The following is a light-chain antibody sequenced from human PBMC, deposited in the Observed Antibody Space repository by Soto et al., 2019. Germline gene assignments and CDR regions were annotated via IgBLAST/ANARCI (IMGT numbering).Light chain of an antibody. Sequence: DVVMTQSPLSLPVTLGQPASISCRSSQSLVHSDGNTYLNWFHQRPGQSPRRLIYKVSNRDSGVPDRFSGSGSGTEFTLTISRVEAEDAGVYYCMQAAQWPRTFGPGTKVDIK. V-gene: IGKV2-30*02. CDR2: KVS. CDR1: QSLVHSDGNTY. J-gene: IGKJ3*01. CDR3: MQAAQWPRT.